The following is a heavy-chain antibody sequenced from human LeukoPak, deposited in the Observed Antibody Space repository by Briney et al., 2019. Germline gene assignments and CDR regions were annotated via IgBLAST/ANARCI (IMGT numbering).Heavy chain of an antibody. CDR1: GGTFSSYA. V-gene: IGHV1-69*13. J-gene: IGHJ6*02. D-gene: IGHD6-13*01. CDR3: ARGTSSSWLDYYGMDV. CDR2: IIPIFCTA. Sequence: SVKVSCKASGGTFSSYAISWVRQAPGQGLEWMGGIIPIFCTANYAQKFQGRVTITADESTSTAYMELSSLRSEDTAVYYCARGTSSSWLDYYGMDVWGQGTTVTVSS.